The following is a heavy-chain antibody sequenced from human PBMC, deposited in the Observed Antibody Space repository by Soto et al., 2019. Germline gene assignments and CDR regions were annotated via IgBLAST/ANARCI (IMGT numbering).Heavy chain of an antibody. CDR2: IYYSGST. D-gene: IGHD4-4*01. Sequence: SETLSLTCSVSGDSSSTYYWSWIRQSPGKGLEWIGYIYYSGSTKYKPSLKSRVTISVDTSKNQFSLKVSSATAADTAVYYCARHSNRNYGLYYFDYWGLGALVTVSS. CDR1: GDSSSTYY. CDR3: ARHSNRNYGLYYFDY. V-gene: IGHV4-59*08. J-gene: IGHJ4*02.